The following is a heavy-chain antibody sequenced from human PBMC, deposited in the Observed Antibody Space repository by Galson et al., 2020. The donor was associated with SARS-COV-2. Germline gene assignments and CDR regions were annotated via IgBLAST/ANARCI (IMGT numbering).Heavy chain of an antibody. Sequence: ETSETLSLTCTVSGGSISSYYWSWIRQPPGKGLEWIGYIYYSGSTNYNPSLKSRVTISVDTSKNQFSLKLSSVTAADTAVYYCASFRGDFWSGYSNWFDPWGQGTLVTVSS. CDR3: ASFRGDFWSGYSNWFDP. CDR1: GGSISSYY. J-gene: IGHJ5*02. CDR2: IYYSGST. D-gene: IGHD3-3*01. V-gene: IGHV4-59*01.